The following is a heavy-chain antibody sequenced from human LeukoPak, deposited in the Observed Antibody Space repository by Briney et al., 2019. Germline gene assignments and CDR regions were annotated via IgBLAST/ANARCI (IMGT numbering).Heavy chain of an antibody. V-gene: IGHV3-30-3*01. J-gene: IGHJ4*02. Sequence: GGSLRLSCAASGFTFSSYAMHWVRQAPGKGLEWVAVISYDGSNKYYADSVKARFTISRDNAKNSLYLQMNSLRAEDTAVYHCARLTYYYDSSGYYLFDYWGQGTLVTVSS. D-gene: IGHD3-22*01. CDR1: GFTFSSYA. CDR2: ISYDGSNK. CDR3: ARLTYYYDSSGYYLFDY.